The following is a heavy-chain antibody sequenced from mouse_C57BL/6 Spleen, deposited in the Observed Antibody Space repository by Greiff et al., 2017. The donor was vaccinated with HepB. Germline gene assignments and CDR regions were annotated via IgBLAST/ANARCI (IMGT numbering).Heavy chain of an antibody. J-gene: IGHJ4*01. Sequence: EVQLQESGPGLVKPSQSLSLTCSVTGYSITSGYYWNWIRQFPGNKLEWMGYISYDGSNNYNPSLKNRISITRDTSKNQFFLKLNSVTTEDTATYYCAIYDYFSMDYWGQGTSVTVSS. D-gene: IGHD1-1*01. CDR1: GYSITSGYY. V-gene: IGHV3-6*01. CDR3: AIYDYFSMDY. CDR2: ISYDGSN.